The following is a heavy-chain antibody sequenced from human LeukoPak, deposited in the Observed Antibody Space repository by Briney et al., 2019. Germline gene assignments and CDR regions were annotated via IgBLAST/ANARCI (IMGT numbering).Heavy chain of an antibody. CDR2: INPHSGST. Sequence: ASVKVSRKASGYTFTDYYIHWVRQAPGQGLEWMGWINPHSGSTSYEQKFKGRVTLTRATSISTAYIELSRLTSDDTAVYYCARVKTNGRHYFDSWGQGTLVTVTS. CDR3: ARVKTNGRHYFDS. J-gene: IGHJ4*02. D-gene: IGHD2-8*01. V-gene: IGHV1-2*02. CDR1: GYTFTDYY.